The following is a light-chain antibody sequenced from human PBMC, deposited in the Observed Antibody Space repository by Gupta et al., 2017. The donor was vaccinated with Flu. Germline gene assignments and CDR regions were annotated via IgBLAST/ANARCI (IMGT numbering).Light chain of an antibody. CDR2: ANT. CDR3: QSYDNTLNGPWV. J-gene: IGLJ3*02. V-gene: IGLV1-40*01. Sequence: NIGAGYDVHWFQQLPGTAPKLLIYANTNRPSGVPDRFSGSKSGTSASLAITGLQAEDEATYFCQSYDNTLNGPWVFGGGTKLTVL. CDR1: NIGAGYD.